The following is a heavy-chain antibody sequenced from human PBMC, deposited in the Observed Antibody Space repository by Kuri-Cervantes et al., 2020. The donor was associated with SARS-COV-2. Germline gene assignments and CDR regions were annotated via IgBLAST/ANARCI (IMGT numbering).Heavy chain of an antibody. Sequence: GSLRLSCAVYGGSFSGYYWSWIRQPPGKGLEWIGYIYYSGSTNYNPSLKSRVTISVDKSKNQFSLKLSSVTAADTAVYYCARDDSSGWPYYYYYMDVWGKGTTVTVSS. D-gene: IGHD6-19*01. CDR3: ARDDSSGWPYYYYYMDV. J-gene: IGHJ6*03. V-gene: IGHV4-59*12. CDR2: IYYSGST. CDR1: GGSFSGYY.